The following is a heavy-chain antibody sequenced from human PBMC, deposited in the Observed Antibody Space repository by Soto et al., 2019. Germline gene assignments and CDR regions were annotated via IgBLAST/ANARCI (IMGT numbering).Heavy chain of an antibody. Sequence: QVHLVQSGAEVKKPGASVKVSCKASGYTFTNYDINWVRQAPGQGLEWMEWISTYTGNTNYAQKLQGRVTMTTDTSTSTAYMELRSLRSDDTAVYYCARGYYYGSGRPTPGGMDVWGKGTTVTVSS. CDR1: GYTFTNYD. J-gene: IGHJ6*04. CDR3: ARGYYYGSGRPTPGGMDV. CDR2: ISTYTGNT. D-gene: IGHD3-10*01. V-gene: IGHV1-18*01.